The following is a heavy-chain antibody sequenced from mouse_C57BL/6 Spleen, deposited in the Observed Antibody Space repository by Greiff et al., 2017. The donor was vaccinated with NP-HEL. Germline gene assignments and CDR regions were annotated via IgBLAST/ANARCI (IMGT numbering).Heavy chain of an antibody. CDR1: GFTFTDYY. CDR2: VYPYNGGT. D-gene: IGHD1-1*01. J-gene: IGHJ2*01. CDR3: ARAGYYYGSRPHYFDY. V-gene: IGHV1-36*01. Sequence: EVQLQQSGPVLVKPGPSVKISCKASGFTFTDYYMHWVKQSHGKSLEWIGLVYPYNGGTSYNQKFKGKATLTVDTSSSTAYMELNSLPSEDSAVYSSARAGYYYGSRPHYFDYWGQGTTLTVSS.